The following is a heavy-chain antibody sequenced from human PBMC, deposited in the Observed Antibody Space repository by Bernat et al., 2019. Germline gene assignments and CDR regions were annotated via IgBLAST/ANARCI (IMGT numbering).Heavy chain of an antibody. CDR2: INTDVTEI. CDR1: GFTFSTYL. Sequence: EVHLVGSGGGLVHLGGSLRLSCAASGFTFSTYLLAWVRQAPVKGLEWVANINTDVTEIYCDDVVRGRFTMSGDSAKFSLYLQMRSLRAEDTAVYYCARDPNYAALDVWGRGTMVTVSS. D-gene: IGHD5-24*01. J-gene: IGHJ3*01. CDR3: ARDPNYAALDV. V-gene: IGHV3-7*01.